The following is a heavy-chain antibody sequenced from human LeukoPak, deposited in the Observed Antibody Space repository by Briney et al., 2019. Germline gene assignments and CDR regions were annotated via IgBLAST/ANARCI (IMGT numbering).Heavy chain of an antibody. CDR2: ISGSGGST. D-gene: IGHD6-19*01. J-gene: IGHJ1*01. CDR1: GFTFSSYG. V-gene: IGHV3-23*01. Sequence: GGSLRLSCAASGFTFSSYGMSWVRQAPGKVLEWVSAISGSGGSTYYADSVKGRFTISRDNSKNTLYLQMNSLRAEDTAVYYCAKEGYSSGWFQHWGQGTLVTVSS. CDR3: AKEGYSSGWFQH.